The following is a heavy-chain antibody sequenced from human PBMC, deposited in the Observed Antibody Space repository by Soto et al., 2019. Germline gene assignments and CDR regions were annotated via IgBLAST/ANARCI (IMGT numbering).Heavy chain of an antibody. Sequence: GGSLRLSCAASGFTFDDYSIHWVRQVPWKGLEWVSGINWNSGSIGYGDSVKGRFAISRDNAKNSLHLQMNSLSAEDTDFYYCVKDESINWYSGHFRHLGQGTLVTVSS. CDR3: VKDESINWYSGHFRH. D-gene: IGHD6-13*01. J-gene: IGHJ1*01. CDR2: INWNSGSI. CDR1: GFTFDDYS. V-gene: IGHV3-9*01.